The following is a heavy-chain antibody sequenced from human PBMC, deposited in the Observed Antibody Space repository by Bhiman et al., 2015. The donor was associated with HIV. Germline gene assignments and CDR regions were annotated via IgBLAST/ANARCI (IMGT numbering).Heavy chain of an antibody. V-gene: IGHV3-33*06. Sequence: QVQLVESGGGVVQPGRSLRLSCEASGFTFSSYGMHWVRQAPGKGLEWVAVIWYDGTNKYYADSVKGRSTISRDNSKNTLYLQMSSLRVEDTAVYYCAKEKDMIVVTNPDYWGQGTLVTVPS. CDR3: AKEKDMIVVTNPDY. CDR2: IWYDGTNK. J-gene: IGHJ4*02. D-gene: IGHD3-22*01. CDR1: GFTFSSYG.